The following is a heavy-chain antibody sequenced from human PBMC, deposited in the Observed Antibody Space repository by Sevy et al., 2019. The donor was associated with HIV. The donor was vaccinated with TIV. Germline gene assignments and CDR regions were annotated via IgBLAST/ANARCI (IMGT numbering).Heavy chain of an antibody. CDR3: AKLGFYYDSSAYDYFDY. CDR2: IKQDGSEK. Sequence: GGSLRLSCAASGFTFSDYWMNWVRQAPGKGLEWVANIKQDGSEKYYVDSVKGRFTISRDNAKNSLYRKMNSLRVEDTAVYFCAKLGFYYDSSAYDYFDYWGQGTLVTVSS. J-gene: IGHJ4*02. CDR1: GFTFSDYW. V-gene: IGHV3-7*01. D-gene: IGHD3-22*01.